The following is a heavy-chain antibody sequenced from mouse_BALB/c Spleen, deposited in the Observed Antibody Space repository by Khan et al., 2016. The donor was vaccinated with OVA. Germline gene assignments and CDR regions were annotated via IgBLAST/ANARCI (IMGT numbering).Heavy chain of an antibody. CDR1: GYSFTLYY. D-gene: IGHD2-14*01. CDR3: ARGYDFFAS. CDR2: VNPNTDNI. Sequence: VQLKQSGPDLVKPGASVKISCKASGYSFTLYYMSWVKQSHGKSLEWIGRVNPNTDNINYNQEFKGKAILTVDKSSNTAYMELGRLTSEDSAVYFCARGYDFFASGGQGTLVTVSA. V-gene: IGHV1-26*01. J-gene: IGHJ3*01.